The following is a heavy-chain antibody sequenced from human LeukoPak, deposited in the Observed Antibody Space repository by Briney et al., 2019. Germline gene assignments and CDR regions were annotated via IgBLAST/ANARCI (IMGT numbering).Heavy chain of an antibody. CDR3: AMSTATYSSSWLDY. V-gene: IGHV1-18*01. J-gene: IGHJ4*02. Sequence: ASVKVSCKASGHTFTSYGISWVRQAPGQGLEWMGWISAYNGNTNYAQKLQGRVTMTTDTSTSTAYMELRSLRSDDTAVYYCAMSTATYSSSWLDYWGQGTLVTVSS. CDR1: GHTFTSYG. D-gene: IGHD6-13*01. CDR2: ISAYNGNT.